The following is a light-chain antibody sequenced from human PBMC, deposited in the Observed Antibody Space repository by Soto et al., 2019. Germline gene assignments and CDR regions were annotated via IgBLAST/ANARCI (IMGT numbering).Light chain of an antibody. J-gene: IGKJ1*01. V-gene: IGKV3-20*01. Sequence: EIVLTPSPGTLSFSAPERATLSVGASQTMSSTYLAWYQQKPGQAPRLLIYAASTRATGIPDRFSGSGSGTDFSLTISRLEPEDFALYYCQQYGSSPKTFGQGTKVDIK. CDR2: AAS. CDR3: QQYGSSPKT. CDR1: QTMSSTY.